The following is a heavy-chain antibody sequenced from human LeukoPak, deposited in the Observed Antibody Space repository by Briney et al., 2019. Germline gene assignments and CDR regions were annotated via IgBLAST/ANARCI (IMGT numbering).Heavy chain of an antibody. V-gene: IGHV3-15*01. CDR2: ISSKSDGGTT. Sequence: GGSLRLSCAASGFTFSSYSMNWVRQAPGKGLEWVGRISSKSDGGTTDYAAPVKGRFTISRDDSTNTLSLQMSGLKAEDTALYFCITEPHDYGDFTFGYWGQGTLVTVSS. CDR3: ITEPHDYGDFTFGY. J-gene: IGHJ4*02. CDR1: GFTFSSYS. D-gene: IGHD4-17*01.